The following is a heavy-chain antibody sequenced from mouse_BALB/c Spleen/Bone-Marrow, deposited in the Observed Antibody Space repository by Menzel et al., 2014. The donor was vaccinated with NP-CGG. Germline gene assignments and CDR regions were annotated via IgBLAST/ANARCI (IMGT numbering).Heavy chain of an antibody. CDR2: INPSSGYT. CDR3: ARSNYPAWFAY. Sequence: VKLVEFGAELAKPGASVKMSCKASGYTFTSYWMHWVKQRPGQGLEWIGYINPSSGYTEYNQKFKDKATLTADKSSSTAYMQLSSLTSEDSAVYYCARSNYPAWFAYWGQGTLVTVSA. J-gene: IGHJ3*01. V-gene: IGHV1-7*01. CDR1: GYTFTSYW. D-gene: IGHD2-5*01.